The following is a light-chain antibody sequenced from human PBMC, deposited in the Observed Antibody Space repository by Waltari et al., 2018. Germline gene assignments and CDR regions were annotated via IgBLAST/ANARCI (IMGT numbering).Light chain of an antibody. CDR1: SGDVGASHY. V-gene: IGLV2-11*01. CDR3: WSFTGSYWM. Sequence: QSALTQPRSVSASPGQSVTISCSGTSGDVGASHYVAWYQQHPGKAPKVMIFNVSTRPSGFPDRCSGSKSGNTASLSISGLQAEDEADYYCWSFTGSYWMFGGGTRLTVL. J-gene: IGLJ3*02. CDR2: NVS.